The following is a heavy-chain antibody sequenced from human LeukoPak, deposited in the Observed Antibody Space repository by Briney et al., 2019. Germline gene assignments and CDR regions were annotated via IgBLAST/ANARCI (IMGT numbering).Heavy chain of an antibody. D-gene: IGHD3-16*01. Sequence: ASVKVSCTASGYIFTSYYMHWVRQAPGQGLEWMGWINPNSGGTNYAQKFQGRVTMTRDTSISTAYMELSRLRSDDTAVYYCARDNRGYEYAWWSYGDYWGQGTLVTVSS. V-gene: IGHV1-2*02. CDR3: ARDNRGYEYAWWSYGDY. CDR1: GYIFTSYY. J-gene: IGHJ4*02. CDR2: INPNSGGT.